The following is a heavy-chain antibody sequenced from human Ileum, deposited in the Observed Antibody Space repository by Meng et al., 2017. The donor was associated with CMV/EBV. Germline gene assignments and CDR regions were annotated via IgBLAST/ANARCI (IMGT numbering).Heavy chain of an antibody. CDR2: IFSGSGT. Sequence: GESLKISCAVSGLTVSSNHMVWVRQPPGKGLQWVSVIFSGSGTNNADPVKGRFTISRDNSKNTLYLQMNSLTVEDTAVYYCARYSDSSGPRGGGFDPWGQGTRVTVSS. CDR1: GLTVSSNH. CDR3: ARYSDSSGPRGGGFDP. D-gene: IGHD3-22*01. J-gene: IGHJ5*02. V-gene: IGHV3-66*02.